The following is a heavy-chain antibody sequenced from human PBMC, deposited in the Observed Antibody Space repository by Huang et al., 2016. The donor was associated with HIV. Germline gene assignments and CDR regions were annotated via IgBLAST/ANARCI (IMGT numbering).Heavy chain of an antibody. CDR3: ARAVQSTLRGFDV. CDR2: ISYSGSNI. J-gene: IGHJ3*01. Sequence: DVQLVESGGGLVKPGGSLRLSCAASDFTFSGYNMNWVRQATGKGLEGVACISYSGSNIYYADSVKGRFTISRDNAKNSVFLQMNSLRAEDTALYYCARAVQSTLRGFDVWGRGTLVTVSS. CDR1: DFTFSGYN. D-gene: IGHD2-2*01. V-gene: IGHV3-21*02.